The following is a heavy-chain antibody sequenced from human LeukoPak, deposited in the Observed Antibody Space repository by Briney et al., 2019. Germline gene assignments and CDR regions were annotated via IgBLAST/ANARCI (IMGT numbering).Heavy chain of an antibody. D-gene: IGHD3-10*01. CDR1: GYTFTGYY. J-gene: IGHJ4*02. CDR3: ARTPRYYFGSGSYLDY. CDR2: MNPNSGGT. V-gene: IGHV1-2*02. Sequence: ASVKVSCKASGYTFTGYYMHWVRQAPGQGLEWMGWMNPNSGGTNYAQKFQGRVTMTRDTSISTAYMELSRLRSDDTAVYYCARTPRYYFGSGSYLDYWGQGSLVTASS.